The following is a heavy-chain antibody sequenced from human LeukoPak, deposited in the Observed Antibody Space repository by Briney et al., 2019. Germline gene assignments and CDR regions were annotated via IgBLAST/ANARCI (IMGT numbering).Heavy chain of an antibody. CDR2: INHSGST. CDR3: ARGLGSSSSGY. Sequence: PSETLSLTCAVYGGSFSGYYWSWIRQPPGKGLEWIGEINHSGSTNDNPSLKSRVTISVDTSKNQFSLKLSSVTAADTAVYYCARGLGSSSSGYWGQGTLVTVSS. J-gene: IGHJ4*02. V-gene: IGHV4-34*01. CDR1: GGSFSGYY. D-gene: IGHD6-6*01.